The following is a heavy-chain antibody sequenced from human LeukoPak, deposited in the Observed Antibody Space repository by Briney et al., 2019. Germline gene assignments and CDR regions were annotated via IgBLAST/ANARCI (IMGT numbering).Heavy chain of an antibody. D-gene: IGHD1-26*01. V-gene: IGHV4-39*01. J-gene: IGHJ4*02. Sequence: SETLSLTCTVSNGSISSSSYYWGWIRQPPGKGLEWIGSIYYSGSTYYNPSLRSRVTISVDTSKNQFSLKLSSVTAADTAVYYCANSGGVGATGGRFDYWGQGTLVTVSS. CDR1: NGSISSSSYY. CDR3: ANSGGVGATGGRFDY. CDR2: IYYSGST.